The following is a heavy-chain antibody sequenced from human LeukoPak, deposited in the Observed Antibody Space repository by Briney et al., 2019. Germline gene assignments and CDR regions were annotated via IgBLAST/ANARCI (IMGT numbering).Heavy chain of an antibody. CDR3: ASVPRSTGYFDS. Sequence: NPSHTLSLTCTVSGRSIKRYYWRCVRHPPRGGRGWVGYFFYIVSTSHTLLLKSRVTISVETSKNQFSLKLSSVTAADTAGYYCASVPRSTGYFDSWGQGTLVTVSS. CDR1: GRSIKRYY. J-gene: IGHJ4*02. D-gene: IGHD1-14*01. CDR2: FFYIVST. V-gene: IGHV4-59*07.